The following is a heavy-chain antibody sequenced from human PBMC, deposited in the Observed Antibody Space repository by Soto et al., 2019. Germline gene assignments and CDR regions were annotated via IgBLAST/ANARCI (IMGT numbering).Heavy chain of an antibody. D-gene: IGHD1-26*01. J-gene: IGHJ3*02. CDR3: QIFSGELPADEDAFDI. V-gene: IGHV3-15*07. CDR2: IKSKTDGGTT. CDR1: GFTFSNAW. Sequence: GGSLRLSCAASGFTFSNAWMNWVRQAPGKGLEWVGRIKSKTDGGTTDYAAPVKGRFTISRDDSKNTLYLQMNSLKTEDTAVYYCQIFSGELPADEDAFDIWGQGTMVTVSS.